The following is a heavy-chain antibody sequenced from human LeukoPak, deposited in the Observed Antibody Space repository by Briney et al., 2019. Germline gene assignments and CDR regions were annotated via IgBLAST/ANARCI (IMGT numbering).Heavy chain of an antibody. D-gene: IGHD6-19*01. CDR3: AKDSGYSSGWQPYYYCFDN. CDR2: ISGSGGST. V-gene: IGHV3-23*01. Sequence: GGSLRLSCAASGFTFSSYAMSWVRQAPGKGLERVSAISGSGGSTYYADSVKGRFTISRDNSKNTLYLQMNSLRAEDTAVYYCAKDSGYSSGWQPYYYCFDNWGQGTLVTVSS. J-gene: IGHJ4*02. CDR1: GFTFSSYA.